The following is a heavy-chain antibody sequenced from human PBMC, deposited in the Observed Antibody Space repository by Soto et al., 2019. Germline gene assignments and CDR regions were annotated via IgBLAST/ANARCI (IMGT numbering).Heavy chain of an antibody. Sequence: EVQLVESGGGLVLPGGSLRLSCAASGFTFSRYWMHWVRQAPGKGLVWVSRISSYGSDTHYAGSVKGRFTISSDNAKNTLYLQMNRLRSYDTAVYYCASNYAYAEVYYWYGIDVWGQGTTVTVSS. CDR1: GFTFSRYW. D-gene: IGHD3-16*01. CDR2: ISSYGSDT. V-gene: IGHV3-74*01. J-gene: IGHJ6*02. CDR3: ASNYAYAEVYYWYGIDV.